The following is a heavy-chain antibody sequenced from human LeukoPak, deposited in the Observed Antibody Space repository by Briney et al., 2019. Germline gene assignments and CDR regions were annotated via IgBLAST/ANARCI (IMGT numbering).Heavy chain of an antibody. V-gene: IGHV3-23*01. CDR1: GFTFSSYA. D-gene: IGHD4-17*01. J-gene: IGHJ4*02. CDR3: ARVAINDYGDYFDY. Sequence: GGSLRLSCAASGFTFSSYAMNWVRQAPGKGLAWVSGINNSGGSTYYADSVKGRFTISRDNAKNSLYLQMNSLRAEDTAVYYCARVAINDYGDYFDYWGQGTLVTVSS. CDR2: INNSGGST.